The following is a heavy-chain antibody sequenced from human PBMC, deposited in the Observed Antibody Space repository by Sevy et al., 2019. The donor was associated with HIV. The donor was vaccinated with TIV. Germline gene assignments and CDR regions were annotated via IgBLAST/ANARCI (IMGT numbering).Heavy chain of an antibody. D-gene: IGHD3-10*01. CDR1: GYTFSSNG. CDR3: ARVPTYYYGSATYIDS. J-gene: IGHJ4*02. V-gene: IGHV1-18*01. CDR2: IGLYNGNS. Sequence: ASVKVSCKASGYTFSSNGITWVRQAPGQGLEWMGWIGLYNGNSNYAQKFRDRVTMTADTSTSTAYMELRSLRSDDTAVYYCARVPTYYYGSATYIDSWGQGSLVTVSS.